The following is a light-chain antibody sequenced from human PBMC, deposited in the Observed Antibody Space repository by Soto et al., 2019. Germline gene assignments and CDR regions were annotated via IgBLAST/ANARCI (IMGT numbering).Light chain of an antibody. CDR1: QSLLHSNGYNY. CDR2: LGS. CDR3: MQALQTPKT. V-gene: IGKV2-28*01. Sequence: DIVMTQSPLSLPVTPGEPASISCRSSQSLLHSNGYNYLDLYLQKPGQSPQLLIYLGSNRASGVPERFSGSGSGTDFTLKISRVEAEDVGVYYCMQALQTPKTFGQGTKVEIK. J-gene: IGKJ1*01.